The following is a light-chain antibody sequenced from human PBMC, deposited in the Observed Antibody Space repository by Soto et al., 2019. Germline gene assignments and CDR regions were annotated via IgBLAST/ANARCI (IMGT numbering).Light chain of an antibody. CDR3: SSYASSITVI. Sequence: QSVLTQPASVSGSPGQSITISCTGTSSDVGAYNYVSWYQQHPGKAPKLMIYNVSNRPSGVSDRFSGSKSGNTASLTTSGLQAEDEADYYCSSYASSITVIFGGGTKLTVL. V-gene: IGLV2-14*01. CDR2: NVS. J-gene: IGLJ2*01. CDR1: SSDVGAYNY.